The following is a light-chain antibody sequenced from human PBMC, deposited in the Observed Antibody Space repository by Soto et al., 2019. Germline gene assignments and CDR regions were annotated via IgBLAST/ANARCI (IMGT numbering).Light chain of an antibody. Sequence: QSALTQPASVSGSPGQSITISCTGTSSDVGGYNYVSWYQQHPGKAPKLMIYDVSNRPSGVSNRFSGSKSGNTASLTISGLRPEDEADYYCSSYTSSSTLLYVFGTGTKLTVL. CDR3: SSYTSSSTLLYV. CDR1: SSDVGGYNY. J-gene: IGLJ1*01. V-gene: IGLV2-14*01. CDR2: DVS.